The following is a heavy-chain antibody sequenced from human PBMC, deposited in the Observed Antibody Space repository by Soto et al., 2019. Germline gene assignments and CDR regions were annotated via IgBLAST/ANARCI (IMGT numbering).Heavy chain of an antibody. V-gene: IGHV1-18*01. CDR3: AREGFYSGSGTYSPPRYYGMDV. CDR2: ISDYNGNT. Sequence: QVHLVQSGGEMKKPGASVKVSCRASGYTFSNYGISWVRQAPGQGLEWMGWISDYNGNTFYGKKFQGRVTMTTDTSTRTAFMELRSLRSDDTAVYYCAREGFYSGSGTYSPPRYYGMDVWGQGTTVTVSS. D-gene: IGHD3-10*01. CDR1: GYTFSNYG. J-gene: IGHJ6*02.